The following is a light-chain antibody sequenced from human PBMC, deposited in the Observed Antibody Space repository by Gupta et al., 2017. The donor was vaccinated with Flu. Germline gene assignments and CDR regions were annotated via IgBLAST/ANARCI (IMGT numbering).Light chain of an antibody. CDR1: SSNIGGGYG. CDR3: QSYDRSLKTYVV. J-gene: IGLJ2*01. Sequence: QSVLTQPPSVYGAPGQTVTISCAGNSSNIGGGYGVHWSQQVPGRAPKLLIFLNDNRPSGVPGRFSGSMSGYSASLGITGLQDYDEANYYCQSYDRSLKTYVVFGGGTMLTVL. V-gene: IGLV1-40*01. CDR2: LND.